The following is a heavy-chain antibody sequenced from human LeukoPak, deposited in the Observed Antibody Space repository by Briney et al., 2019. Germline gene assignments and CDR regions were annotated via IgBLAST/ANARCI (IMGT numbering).Heavy chain of an antibody. D-gene: IGHD6-13*01. Sequence: PSESLSLTCAVYGGSFSGYYWSWIRQPPGKGLEWIGEINHSGSTNYNPSLKSRVTISVDTSKNQFSLKLSSVTAADTAVYYCARRAERCSSSWYNWFDPWGQGTLVTVSS. J-gene: IGHJ5*02. V-gene: IGHV4-34*01. CDR2: INHSGST. CDR1: GGSFSGYY. CDR3: ARRAERCSSSWYNWFDP.